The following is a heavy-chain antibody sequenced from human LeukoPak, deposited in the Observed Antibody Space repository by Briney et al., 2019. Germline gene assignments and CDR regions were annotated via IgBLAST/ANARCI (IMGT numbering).Heavy chain of an antibody. CDR2: ISGDGGST. J-gene: IGHJ4*02. V-gene: IGHV3-43*02. CDR1: GFTFDDYA. CDR3: AKDKEAFIAAAGEIFDY. Sequence: PGGSLRLSCAASGFTFDDYAMHWVRQAPGKGLEWVSLISGDGGSTYYADSVEGRFTISRDNSKNSLYLQMNSLRTEDTALYYCAKDKEAFIAAAGEIFDYWGQGTLVTVSS. D-gene: IGHD6-13*01.